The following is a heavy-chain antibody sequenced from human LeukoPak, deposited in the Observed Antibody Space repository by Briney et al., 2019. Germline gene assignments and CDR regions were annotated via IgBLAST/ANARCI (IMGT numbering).Heavy chain of an antibody. D-gene: IGHD6-13*01. J-gene: IGHJ4*02. CDR3: ARDPYSSSFRFDY. Sequence: PGGSLRLSCAASGFTFSSYSMNWVRQAPGKGLEWVSSISSSSSYIYYADSVKGRFTISRDNAKNSLYLQMNSLRAEDTAVYYCARDPYSSSFRFDYWGQGTLVTVSS. CDR2: ISSSSSYI. CDR1: GFTFSSYS. V-gene: IGHV3-21*01.